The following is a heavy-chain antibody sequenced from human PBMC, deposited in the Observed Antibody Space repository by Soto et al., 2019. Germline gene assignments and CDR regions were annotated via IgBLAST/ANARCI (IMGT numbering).Heavy chain of an antibody. CDR2: ISSSGSTI. Sequence: QVQLVESGGGLVKPGGSLRLSCAASGFTFSDYYMSWIRQAPGKGLEWVSYISSSGSTIYYADSVKGRFTISRDNAKNSPYLQMNSLRAEDTAVYYCARTGDRCSSTSCMNYGMDVWGQGTTVTVSS. J-gene: IGHJ6*02. D-gene: IGHD2-2*01. CDR3: ARTGDRCSSTSCMNYGMDV. V-gene: IGHV3-11*01. CDR1: GFTFSDYY.